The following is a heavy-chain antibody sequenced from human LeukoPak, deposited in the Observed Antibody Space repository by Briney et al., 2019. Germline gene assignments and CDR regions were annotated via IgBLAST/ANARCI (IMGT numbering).Heavy chain of an antibody. CDR2: ISPDGDFK. V-gene: IGHV3-74*01. CDR1: GFTFRSSW. CDR3: ARDLSFSPGY. J-gene: IGHJ4*02. Sequence: GGSLRLSCAASGFTFRSSWMHWVRHVPGKGLVWVSHISPDGDFKDYADSVKGRFIISRDNAKNTLFLQMNRLRAEDTALYFCARDLSFSPGYWGQGTLVTVSS.